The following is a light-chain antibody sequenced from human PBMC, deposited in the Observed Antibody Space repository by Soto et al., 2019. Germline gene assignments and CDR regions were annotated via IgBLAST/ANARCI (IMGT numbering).Light chain of an antibody. V-gene: IGKV2-28*01. CDR2: LGS. CDR1: QSLLHSNGYNY. J-gene: IGKJ4*01. CDR3: MQTLQTPLT. Sequence: DVVMTQSPLSLPVTPGEPASISCRSSQSLLHSNGYNYLDWYLQKPGQSPQLLISLGSNRASGVSDRFSGSGSGTDYTLSISSVEAEDVGVYYCMQTLQTPLTFGGGTKVDI.